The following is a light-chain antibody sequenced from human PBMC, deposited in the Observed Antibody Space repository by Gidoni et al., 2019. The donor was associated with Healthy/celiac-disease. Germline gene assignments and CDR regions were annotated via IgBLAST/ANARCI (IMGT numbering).Light chain of an antibody. J-gene: IGKJ2*01. CDR1: QSVSSSY. V-gene: IGKV3-20*01. CDR3: QQYGSSPT. CDR2: GAS. Sequence: EIVLTQSPGTLSLSPGERATLSCRASQSVSSSYLARYQQKPGQAPRLLIYGASSRATGIPDRFSGSVSGTDFTLTISRLEPEDFAVYYCQQYGSSPTFGQGTKLEIK.